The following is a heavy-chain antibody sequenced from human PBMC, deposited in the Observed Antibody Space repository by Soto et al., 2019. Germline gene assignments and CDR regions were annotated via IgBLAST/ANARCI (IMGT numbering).Heavy chain of an antibody. CDR3: ARVGDTEYLGYCSGGSCYSSDTGYFQH. CDR2: IYYSGST. CDR1: GGSISSGDYY. V-gene: IGHV4-30-4*01. D-gene: IGHD2-15*01. J-gene: IGHJ1*01. Sequence: QVQLQESGPGLVKPSQTLSLTCTVSGGSISSGDYYWSWIRQPPGKGLEWIGYIYYSGSTYYNPSLKSLVTISVDTSKNQFSLKLSSVTAADTAVYYCARVGDTEYLGYCSGGSCYSSDTGYFQHWGQGTLVTVSS.